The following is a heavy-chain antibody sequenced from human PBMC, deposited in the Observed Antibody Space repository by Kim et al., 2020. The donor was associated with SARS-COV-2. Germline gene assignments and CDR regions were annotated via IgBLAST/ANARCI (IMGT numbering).Heavy chain of an antibody. Sequence: GGSLRLSCEASGFSFTTYAMSWVRQAPGKGLEWVSTISGSGTTIYYVDSVEGRFTTSEDSSTVYLHMNSLRIDDPAVYYCARSPVTTGLYIDYWGQGTLVTVS. V-gene: IGHV3-23*01. CDR3: ARSPVTTGLYIDY. D-gene: IGHD4-17*01. CDR1: GFSFTTYA. J-gene: IGHJ4*02. CDR2: ISGSGTTI.